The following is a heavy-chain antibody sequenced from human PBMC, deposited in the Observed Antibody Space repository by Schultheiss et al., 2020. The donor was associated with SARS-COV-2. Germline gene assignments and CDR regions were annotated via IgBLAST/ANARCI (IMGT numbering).Heavy chain of an antibody. Sequence: GESLKISCAASGFTFSSYAMSWVRQAPGKGLEWVSAISSNGGSTYYADSVKGRFTISRDNSKNTLYLQMSSLRAEDTAVYYCAKRAYDFWSGVYYFDYWGQGTLVTVSS. J-gene: IGHJ4*02. CDR2: ISSNGGST. D-gene: IGHD3-3*01. V-gene: IGHV3-23*01. CDR1: GFTFSSYA. CDR3: AKRAYDFWSGVYYFDY.